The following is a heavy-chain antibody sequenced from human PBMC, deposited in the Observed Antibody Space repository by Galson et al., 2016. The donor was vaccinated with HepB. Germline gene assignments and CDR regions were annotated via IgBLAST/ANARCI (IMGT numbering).Heavy chain of an antibody. Sequence: SLRLSCAASGFTFSTYAMHWVRQDLGKGLVWVSRINSDGTISNYADSVKGRFTISRDNAKNTLYLQMNSLRAEDTAVYFCVRDHSVVPTTAYNWFDPWGRGTLVTVSS. D-gene: IGHD4-23*01. CDR3: VRDHSVVPTTAYNWFDP. V-gene: IGHV3-74*01. J-gene: IGHJ5*02. CDR2: INSDGTIS. CDR1: GFTFSTYA.